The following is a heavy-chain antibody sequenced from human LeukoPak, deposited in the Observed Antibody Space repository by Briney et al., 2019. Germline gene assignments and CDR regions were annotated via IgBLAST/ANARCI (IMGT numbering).Heavy chain of an antibody. D-gene: IGHD6-19*01. J-gene: IGHJ4*02. CDR3: ARLRIAVAGRPFDY. V-gene: IGHV4-59*08. Sequence: PSETLSLTCTVSGGSISSYYWSWIRQPPGKGLEWIGYIYYSGSTNYNPSLKSRVTISVDTSKKQCSLKLSSVTAADTAVYYCARLRIAVAGRPFDYWGQGTLVTVSS. CDR1: GGSISSYY. CDR2: IYYSGST.